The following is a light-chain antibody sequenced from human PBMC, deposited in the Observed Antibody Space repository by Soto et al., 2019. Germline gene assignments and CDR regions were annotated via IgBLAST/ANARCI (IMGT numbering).Light chain of an antibody. CDR1: RSVSSNY. J-gene: IGKJ1*01. Sequence: EIVLTQSPGTLSLSPGERATLSCRASRSVSSNYLAWYQQKPGQAPRLLIYGASSRATGIPDRFSGSGSGTDFTLTIRRLEPEDFAVYYCQQYGSSYPWTFGQGTKVDIK. CDR2: GAS. V-gene: IGKV3-20*01. CDR3: QQYGSSYPWT.